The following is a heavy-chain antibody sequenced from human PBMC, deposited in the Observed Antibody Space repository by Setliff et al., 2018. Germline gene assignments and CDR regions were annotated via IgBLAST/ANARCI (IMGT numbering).Heavy chain of an antibody. CDR3: ARVPARNSGYYFDY. J-gene: IGHJ4*02. D-gene: IGHD4-4*01. CDR2: IYHKGRT. Sequence: PSETLSLTCGVSGISISSGHYWGWIRQPPGKGLEWIATIYHKGRTYYNPSLDSRVTISLDTSKNHFSLRLSSVTAADTALYYCARVPARNSGYYFDYWGQGTLVTVSS. V-gene: IGHV4-38-2*01. CDR1: GISISSGHY.